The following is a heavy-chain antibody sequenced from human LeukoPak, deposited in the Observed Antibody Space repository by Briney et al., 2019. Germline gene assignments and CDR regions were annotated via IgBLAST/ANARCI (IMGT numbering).Heavy chain of an antibody. CDR1: AGSFSGYY. D-gene: IGHD2-2*01. CDR2: INHSGST. CDR3: ARGGGIVVVPAAIRPYRYNWFDP. V-gene: IGHV4-34*01. J-gene: IGHJ5*02. Sequence: PSETLSLTSAVYAGSFSGYYWSWIRQPPGKGLEWIGEINHSGSTNYNPSLKSRVTISVDTSKNQFSLKLSSVTAADTAVYYCARGGGIVVVPAAIRPYRYNWFDPWGQGTLVTVSS.